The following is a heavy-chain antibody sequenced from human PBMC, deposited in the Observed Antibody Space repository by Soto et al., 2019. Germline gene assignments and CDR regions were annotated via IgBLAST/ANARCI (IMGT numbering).Heavy chain of an antibody. CDR2: IYYTGDT. CDR3: ARYARTPDF. D-gene: IGHD2-2*01. Sequence: SETLSLTCTVSGASITSSYWTWFRQPPGQGLESIGYIYYTGDTNTNPSLKSRVTISIDTSKNRFSLKLSSVTAADTAVYYCARYARTPDFWGQGTLVTVSS. CDR1: GASITSSY. J-gene: IGHJ4*02. V-gene: IGHV4-59*01.